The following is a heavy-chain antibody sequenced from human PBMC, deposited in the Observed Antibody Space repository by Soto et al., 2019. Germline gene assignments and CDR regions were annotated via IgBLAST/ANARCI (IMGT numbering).Heavy chain of an antibody. CDR2: ITPFSGDV. D-gene: IGHD1-26*01. Sequence: QMQLVQSGAXVKXTGSXVTVSCKALGNTFTYRYLHWVRQAPGQALEWMGWITPFSGDVHYAQKFQERVTITRDRSINTAYMRMSSLRSEDTAMYYCAGGGAGSGPFTWELPDHWGQGTLVTVSS. CDR3: AGGGAGSGPFTWELPDH. V-gene: IGHV1-45*02. CDR1: GNTFTYRY. J-gene: IGHJ4*02.